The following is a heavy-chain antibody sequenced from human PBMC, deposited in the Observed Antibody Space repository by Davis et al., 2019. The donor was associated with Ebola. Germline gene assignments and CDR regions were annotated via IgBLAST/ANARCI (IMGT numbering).Heavy chain of an antibody. CDR2: INEDGSEI. CDR3: ATEDSGRGGDFDY. CDR1: GLTFSSFW. Sequence: GESLKISCAASGLTFSSFWMSWVRHVPGKGLEWVANINEDGSEIYYVESVQGRFTISRDNAKNSLHLQMHSLRGEDTGSYYCATEDSGRGGDFDYWGHGTQVTVSS. V-gene: IGHV3-7*01. J-gene: IGHJ4*01. D-gene: IGHD1-26*01.